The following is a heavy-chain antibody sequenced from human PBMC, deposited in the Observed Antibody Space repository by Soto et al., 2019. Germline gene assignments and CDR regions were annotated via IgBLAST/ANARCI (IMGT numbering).Heavy chain of an antibody. CDR1: VCTFSSYA. CDR2: IIPIFGTP. Sequence: SVKVSCKASVCTFSSYAISWVRQAPGQGLEWMGGIIPIFGTPNYAQNFQGRVTITADESTSTAYMELSSLRSEDTAVYYCARGGRYCSGTSCSYGMDVWGQGTTVTVSS. CDR3: ARGGRYCSGTSCSYGMDV. V-gene: IGHV1-69*13. J-gene: IGHJ6*02. D-gene: IGHD2-2*01.